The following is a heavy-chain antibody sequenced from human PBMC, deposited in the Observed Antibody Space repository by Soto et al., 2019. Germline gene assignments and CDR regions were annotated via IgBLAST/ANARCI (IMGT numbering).Heavy chain of an antibody. V-gene: IGHV4-39*01. D-gene: IGHD4-17*01. CDR1: GGSVTNSSYY. CDR3: VSQRTTVPTQAYFDY. Sequence: LSLTCTVSGGSVTNSSYYWGWILQSPGKGLEWIGSVYYRGRSYSKSSVKSRVTISVDTSKNRFSLSLNSVTASDTAVYFCVSQRTTVPTQAYFDYWGPGALVTVSS. CDR2: VYYRGRS. J-gene: IGHJ4*02.